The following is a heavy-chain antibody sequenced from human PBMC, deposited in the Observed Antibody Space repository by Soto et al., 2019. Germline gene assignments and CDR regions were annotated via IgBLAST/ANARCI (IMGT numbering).Heavy chain of an antibody. CDR2: ISKKTNSYTT. Sequence: GGSLRLSCAVSGLTFSDRYMDWVRQAPGKGLEWVGSISKKTNSYTTEYAASVKGRFIISRDDSTNSLYLQMSSLETEDTAVYYCTTVTTVDSYFDYWGQGTLVTVSS. CDR1: GLTFSDRY. V-gene: IGHV3-72*01. D-gene: IGHD4-17*01. CDR3: TTVTTVDSYFDY. J-gene: IGHJ4*02.